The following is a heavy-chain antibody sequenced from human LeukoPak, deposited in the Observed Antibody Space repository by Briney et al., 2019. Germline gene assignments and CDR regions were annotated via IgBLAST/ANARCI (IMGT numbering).Heavy chain of an antibody. CDR3: AKDSHWILFDD. Sequence: PGGTLRLSCSASGFTFTTYGMNWVRQAPGKGLEWVSGISGSGIRAYYADSVKGRFTISRDNSKNTLYLQMNSLRDEDTAVYYCAKDSHWILFDDWGQGTLVTVSS. V-gene: IGHV3-23*01. J-gene: IGHJ4*02. CDR1: GFTFTTYG. CDR2: ISGSGIRA. D-gene: IGHD2-2*03.